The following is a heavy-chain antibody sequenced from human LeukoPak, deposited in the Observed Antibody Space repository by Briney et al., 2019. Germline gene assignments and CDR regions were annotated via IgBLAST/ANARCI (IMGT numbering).Heavy chain of an antibody. Sequence: GGSLRLSCAASGFTFSSYGMHWVRQAPGKGLEWVAVIWYDGSNKYYADSVKGRFTISRDNSKNTLYLQMNSLRAEDTAVYYCARAAGYSSGWRPAAPYFQHWGQGTLVTVSS. D-gene: IGHD6-19*01. V-gene: IGHV3-33*01. CDR2: IWYDGSNK. CDR3: ARAAGYSSGWRPAAPYFQH. J-gene: IGHJ1*01. CDR1: GFTFSSYG.